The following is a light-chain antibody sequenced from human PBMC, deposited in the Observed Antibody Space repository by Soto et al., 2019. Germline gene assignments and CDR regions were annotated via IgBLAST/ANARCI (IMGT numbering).Light chain of an antibody. CDR1: QSISSS. Sequence: DLQMTQSPSTLSASVGDRVTITCRASQSISSSLAWYQQKPGKAPNLLIYDASNLESGVPSIFSVIGSGTEFTLTISSMPPDDFATDDCQQYSTYSTFGQGTKVDIK. CDR3: QQYSTYST. J-gene: IGKJ1*01. V-gene: IGKV1-5*01. CDR2: DAS.